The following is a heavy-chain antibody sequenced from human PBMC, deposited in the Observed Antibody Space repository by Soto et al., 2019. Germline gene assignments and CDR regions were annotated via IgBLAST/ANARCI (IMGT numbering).Heavy chain of an antibody. CDR3: ARRLNVWSGSFDY. Sequence: QLQLQESGPGLVKSSEILSLTCTVSGDSINNNNFFWDWIRQPPGKGLEWIGRVSYSGSTSFNPSLRSRVTISADTSKNQFSLKVNSVTVADTAIYYCARRLNVWSGSFDYWGQGTLVTVSS. CDR2: VSYSGST. J-gene: IGHJ4*02. CDR1: GDSINNNNFF. D-gene: IGHD3-3*01. V-gene: IGHV4-39*01.